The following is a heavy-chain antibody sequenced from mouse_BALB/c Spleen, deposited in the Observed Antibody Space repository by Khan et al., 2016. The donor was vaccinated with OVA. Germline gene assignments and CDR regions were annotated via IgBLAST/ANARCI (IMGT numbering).Heavy chain of an antibody. CDR3: GRLEDI. J-gene: IGHJ2*01. Sequence: VELVESGPGLVAPSQSLSITCTVSGFSLTSYGVHWVRQPPGKGLEWLGVIWAGGRTNYNSALLSRLSISKDNSKSQVFVKMNSLQTDDAAMYYCGRLEDIWGQGTTLTVSS. V-gene: IGHV2-9*02. D-gene: IGHD1-3*01. CDR1: GFSLTSYG. CDR2: IWAGGRT.